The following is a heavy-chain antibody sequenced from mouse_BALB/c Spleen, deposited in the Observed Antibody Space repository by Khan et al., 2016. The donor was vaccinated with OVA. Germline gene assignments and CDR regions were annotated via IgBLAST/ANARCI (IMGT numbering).Heavy chain of an antibody. CDR3: ARAGYGSLAY. V-gene: IGHV1S56*01. Sequence: QIQLVQSGPELVKPGASVRISCKASGYTFTSYYIHWVKQRPGQGLEWIGWIYPGNVSPKYNERFKDKATLTADKSSSTAFMQLSSLTSEDSAVYFCARAGYGSLAYWGQGTLITVSA. J-gene: IGHJ3*01. CDR1: GYTFTSYY. CDR2: IYPGNVSP. D-gene: IGHD2-2*01.